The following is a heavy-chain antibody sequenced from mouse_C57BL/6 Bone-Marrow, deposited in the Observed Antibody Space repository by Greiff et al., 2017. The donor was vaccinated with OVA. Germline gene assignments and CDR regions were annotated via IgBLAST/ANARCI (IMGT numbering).Heavy chain of an antibody. CDR2: IWTGGGT. V-gene: IGHV2-9-1*01. D-gene: IGHD1-1*01. Sequence: VQLQQSGPGLVAPSQSLSITCTVSGFSLTSYAISWVRQPPGKGLEWLGVIWTGGGTNYNSALKSRLSISKDNSKSQVFLKMNSLQTDDTARYYCARKGDYGSSYDYWYFDVWGTGTTVTVSS. CDR3: ARKGDYGSSYDYWYFDV. J-gene: IGHJ1*03. CDR1: GFSLTSYA.